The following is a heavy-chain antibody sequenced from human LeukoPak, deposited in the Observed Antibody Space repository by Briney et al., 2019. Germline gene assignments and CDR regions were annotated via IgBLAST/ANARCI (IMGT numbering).Heavy chain of an antibody. J-gene: IGHJ4*02. CDR3: ARDGYCSGGSCSDLDY. Sequence: GGSLRLSCAASGFSFSSYEMNWVRQAPGKGLEWLSYISSSGSVIYYADSVKGRFTISRDNAKNSPYLQMNSLRAEDTAVYYCARDGYCSGGSCSDLDYWGQGTLVTVSS. CDR1: GFSFSSYE. V-gene: IGHV3-48*03. D-gene: IGHD2-15*01. CDR2: ISSSGSVI.